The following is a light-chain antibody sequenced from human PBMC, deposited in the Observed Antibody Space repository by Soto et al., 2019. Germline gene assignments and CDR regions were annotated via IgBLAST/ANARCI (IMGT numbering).Light chain of an antibody. J-gene: IGLJ1*01. CDR3: SSYTDSTTLTYV. V-gene: IGLV2-14*01. CDR2: DVS. CDR1: SSDVCGYTY. Sequence: QSALTQPASVSGSPGQSITISCTGTSSDVCGYTYVSWFQQHPGKAPKLMIYDVSSRPSGVSNRFSGSKSGNTASLTISGLQADAEADYYCSSYTDSTTLTYVFGTGTKVTVL.